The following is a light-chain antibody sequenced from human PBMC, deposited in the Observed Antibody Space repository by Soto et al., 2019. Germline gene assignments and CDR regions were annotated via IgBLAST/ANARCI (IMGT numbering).Light chain of an antibody. CDR2: AAS. V-gene: IGKV1-27*01. CDR3: QKYEGDPFT. Sequence: DIQMTQSPSSLSASVGDRVTITCRASQDISSYLAWYQQKPGKVPQLLIYAASTVHSGVPSRFSGSGSGTDFSLTISSLQPEDVATYYGQKYEGDPFTFGPGTKVEIK. CDR1: QDISSY. J-gene: IGKJ3*01.